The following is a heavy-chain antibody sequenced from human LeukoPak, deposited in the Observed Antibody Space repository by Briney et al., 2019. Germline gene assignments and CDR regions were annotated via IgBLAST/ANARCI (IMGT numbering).Heavy chain of an antibody. V-gene: IGHV4-59*01. D-gene: IGHD1-26*01. CDR1: GCSISRYY. Sequence: SESLSLTCTASGCSISRYYWSWIRQPPGKGLEWLGYISDSGSTSYSFSLKNRFTISVDTFKNQFSLKLSSLTAEDTAVYYCARYVGTTNLFDYWGQGTLVTVSS. CDR2: ISDSGST. J-gene: IGHJ4*02. CDR3: ARYVGTTNLFDY.